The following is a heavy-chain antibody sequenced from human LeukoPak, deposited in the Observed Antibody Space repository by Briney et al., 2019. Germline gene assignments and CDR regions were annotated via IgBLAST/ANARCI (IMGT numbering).Heavy chain of an antibody. CDR1: GFTFDDYA. CDR2: ISWDGSRT. Sequence: GGSLRLSCAASGFTFDDYAMHWVRQATGEGLEWVSHISWDGSRTYYADSVKGRFTISRDNSKNPLYLQMNSLRAEDTALYYCAKDMLDLTYSLLHWGQGTLVTVSS. CDR3: AKDMLDLTYSLLH. V-gene: IGHV3-43*02. J-gene: IGHJ4*02. D-gene: IGHD3-3*02.